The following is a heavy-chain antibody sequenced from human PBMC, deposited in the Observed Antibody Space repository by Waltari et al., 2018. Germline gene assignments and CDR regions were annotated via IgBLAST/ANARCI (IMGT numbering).Heavy chain of an antibody. J-gene: IGHJ4*02. CDR2: IYSGGST. CDR3: ARYLQLWYFDY. CDR1: GFTVRSNY. V-gene: IGHV3-53*01. Sequence: EVQLVESGGGLIQPGGSLRLSCAASGFTVRSNYMTWVRQAPGKGLEWVSVIYSGGSTYYADSVKGRFTISRDNSKNTLYLQMNSLRAEDTAVYYCARYLQLWYFDYWGQGTLVTVSS. D-gene: IGHD5-18*01.